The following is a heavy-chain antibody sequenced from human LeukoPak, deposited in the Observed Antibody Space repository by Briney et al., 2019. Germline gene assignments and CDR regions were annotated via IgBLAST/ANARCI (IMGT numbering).Heavy chain of an antibody. D-gene: IGHD4-17*01. CDR1: GFTFSDAW. Sequence: PGGSLRLSCAASGFTFSDAWMSWVRQAPGKGLEWVGRTTSKTDGGTTDSAAPVKGRFTILRDDSKNTLYLQMNSLKTEDTAVYYCTTATVTRYYYYGMDVWGQGTTVTVSS. CDR3: TTATVTRYYYYGMDV. J-gene: IGHJ6*02. CDR2: TTSKTDGGTT. V-gene: IGHV3-15*01.